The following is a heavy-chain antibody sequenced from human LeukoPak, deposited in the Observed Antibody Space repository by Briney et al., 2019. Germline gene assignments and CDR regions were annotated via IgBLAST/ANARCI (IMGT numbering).Heavy chain of an antibody. V-gene: IGHV4-31*03. D-gene: IGHD7-27*01. CDR2: IYYRGST. CDR3: ARVWLTGDLDDAFDI. CDR1: GGSISSGGYY. J-gene: IGHJ3*02. Sequence: PSETLSLTCTVSGGSISSGGYYWSWLRQHPGRGLEWFGYIYYRGSTYYNPSLKSRVTISVDTSKNQFSLKLSSVTAADTAVYYCARVWLTGDLDDAFDIWGQGTMVTVSS.